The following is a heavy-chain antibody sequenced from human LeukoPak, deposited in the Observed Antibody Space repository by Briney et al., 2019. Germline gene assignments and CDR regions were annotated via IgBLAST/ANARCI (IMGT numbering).Heavy chain of an antibody. CDR3: ARHGYCSGGSCYSWGYYYYMDV. V-gene: IGHV4-39*01. CDR1: GGSVSDYY. J-gene: IGHJ6*03. D-gene: IGHD2-15*01. Sequence: SETLSLTCTVSGGSVSDYYWSWIRQPPGKGLEWIGSIYYRGSTYYNPSLMSRVTIFVDTSKNQFSLKLSSVTAADTAVYYCARHGYCSGGSCYSWGYYYYMDVWGKGTTVTISS. CDR2: IYYRGST.